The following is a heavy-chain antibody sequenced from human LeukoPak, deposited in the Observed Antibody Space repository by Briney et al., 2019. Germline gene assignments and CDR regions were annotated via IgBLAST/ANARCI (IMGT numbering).Heavy chain of an antibody. V-gene: IGHV3-30-3*01. CDR2: ISYDGSNK. Sequence: PGRSLRLSCAASGFTFSSYAIHWVRRAPGKGLEWVAVISYDGSNKYYADSVKGRFTISRDNSKNTLYLQMNSLRAEDTAVYYCARASSTSGWYNWFDPWGQGTLVTVSS. CDR3: ARASSTSGWYNWFDP. D-gene: IGHD6-19*01. J-gene: IGHJ5*02. CDR1: GFTFSSYA.